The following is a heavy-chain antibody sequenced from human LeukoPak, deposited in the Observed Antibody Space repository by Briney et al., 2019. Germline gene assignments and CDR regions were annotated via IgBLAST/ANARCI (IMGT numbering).Heavy chain of an antibody. J-gene: IGHJ4*02. D-gene: IGHD3-10*01. CDR2: ISSSSRYI. V-gene: IGHV3-21*01. CDR3: ARGVGYASGSYVY. Sequence: GGSLRLSCAASGFTFSSYSMNWVRQAPGKGLEWVSSISSSSRYIYYADSVKGRFTISRDNAKNTVCLQMNSLRAEDTAVYYCARGVGYASGSYVYWGQGTPVTVSS. CDR1: GFTFSSYS.